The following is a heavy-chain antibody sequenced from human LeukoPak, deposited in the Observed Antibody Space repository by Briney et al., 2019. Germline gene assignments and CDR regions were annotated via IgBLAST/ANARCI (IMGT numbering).Heavy chain of an antibody. D-gene: IGHD6-19*01. J-gene: IGHJ4*02. CDR3: ASSGGWVFFN. Sequence: GGSLRLSCAASGFPFSSHWVSWFRQSPGKGLEWVAHINQDGSEEYYVDSVKGRFTISRDNARNSQFLQMNSLRTEDTAVYYCASSGGWVFFNWGQGTLVTVSS. V-gene: IGHV3-7*01. CDR2: INQDGSEE. CDR1: GFPFSSHW.